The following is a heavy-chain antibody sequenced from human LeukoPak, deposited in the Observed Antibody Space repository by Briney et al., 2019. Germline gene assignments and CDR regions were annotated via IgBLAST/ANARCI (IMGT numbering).Heavy chain of an antibody. CDR2: IYYSRSP. Sequence: SETLSLTCTVSGGSISNDHWSWIRQPPGKGLEWIGYIYYSRSPNYNPSLKSRVTISVDTSKRQFSLKLSSVTAAGTAVYYCARHPPALHGMDVWGQGTSVTVSS. CDR3: ARHPPALHGMDV. J-gene: IGHJ6*02. CDR1: GGSISNDH. V-gene: IGHV4-59*08.